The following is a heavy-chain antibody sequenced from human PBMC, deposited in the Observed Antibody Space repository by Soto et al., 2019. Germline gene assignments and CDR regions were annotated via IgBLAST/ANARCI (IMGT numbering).Heavy chain of an antibody. V-gene: IGHV3-30*09. CDR3: AVLRYDIYLTYYITMDV. J-gene: IGHJ6*02. Sequence: QVQLVESGGGVVQPGRSLRLSCAVSGFTFSSYAMHWVRQAPGKGLEWVAVVSYDGSNKYYADSVKGRFAISSDNSKNTLYLQMNSLRVEDTAVYYCAVLRYDIYLTYYITMDVWGQGTTVTVSS. D-gene: IGHD3-9*01. CDR2: VSYDGSNK. CDR1: GFTFSSYA.